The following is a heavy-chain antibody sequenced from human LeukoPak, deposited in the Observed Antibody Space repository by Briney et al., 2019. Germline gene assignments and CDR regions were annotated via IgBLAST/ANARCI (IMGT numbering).Heavy chain of an antibody. J-gene: IGHJ4*02. CDR2: ISSIGTYI. D-gene: IGHD6-19*01. V-gene: IGHV3-21*01. CDR3: ARRYSSGWYDY. Sequence: GGSLRLSCAASGFTFSSYSMNWVRQAPGKGLEWVSSISSIGTYIYYADSVKGRFTISRDNARNSLYLQMNSLRAEDTAVYYCARRYSSGWYDYWGRGTLVTVSS. CDR1: GFTFSSYS.